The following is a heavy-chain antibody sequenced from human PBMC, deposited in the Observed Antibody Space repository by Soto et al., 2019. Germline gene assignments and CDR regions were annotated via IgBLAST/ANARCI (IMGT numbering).Heavy chain of an antibody. CDR1: GYTFTSYG. D-gene: IGHD4-17*01. Sequence: ASVKVSCKASGYTFTSYGISWVRQAPGQGLEWMGWISAYSGNTSYAQKLQGRVTMTTDTSTSTAYMELRSLRSDDTAVYYCARESYGVDAFDIWGQGTMVTVSS. CDR2: ISAYSGNT. CDR3: ARESYGVDAFDI. V-gene: IGHV1-18*01. J-gene: IGHJ3*02.